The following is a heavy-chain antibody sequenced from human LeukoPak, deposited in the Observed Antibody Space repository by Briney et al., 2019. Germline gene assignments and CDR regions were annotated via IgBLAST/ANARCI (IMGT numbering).Heavy chain of an antibody. CDR3: AREERNGGYLADN. D-gene: IGHD3-10*01. Sequence: SVKVSCKASGGTFSSYAISWVRQAPGQGLEWMGGIIPIFGTANYAQKFQGRVTITADESTSTAHMELSSLRSEDTAVYYCAREERNGGYLADNWGQGTLVTVSS. CDR2: IIPIFGTA. V-gene: IGHV1-69*13. CDR1: GGTFSSYA. J-gene: IGHJ4*02.